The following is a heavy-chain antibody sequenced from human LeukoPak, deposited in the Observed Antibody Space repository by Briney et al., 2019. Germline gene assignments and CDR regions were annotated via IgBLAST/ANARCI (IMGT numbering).Heavy chain of an antibody. J-gene: IGHJ3*02. CDR1: GFTFSYYA. D-gene: IGHD1/OR15-1a*01. CDR2: ISDSGSTT. CDR3: ALRVTTALNAFDI. V-gene: IGHV3-23*01. Sequence: GGSLRLSCAASGFTFSYYAITWVRQAPGKGLEWVSGISDSGSTTSYADSVKGRFTISRDNSNNTLFLQMHNLRAEDTPMYYCALRVTTALNAFDIWGQGGMVTV.